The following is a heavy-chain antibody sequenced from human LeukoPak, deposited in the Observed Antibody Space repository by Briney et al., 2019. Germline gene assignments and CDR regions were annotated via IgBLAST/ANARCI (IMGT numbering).Heavy chain of an antibody. CDR3: AKSDCSYISCYVLDY. CDR2: ISGSGDNI. CDR1: GFTFSNYA. J-gene: IGHJ4*02. Sequence: GGSLRLSCAASGFTFSNYAMSWVRQAPGKGLEWVSAISGSGDNIHYPDSVKGRFTISRDSSKNTLYLQLNILRAEDTAVYYCAKSDCSYISCYVLDYWGQGTQVTVSS. D-gene: IGHD2-2*01. V-gene: IGHV3-23*01.